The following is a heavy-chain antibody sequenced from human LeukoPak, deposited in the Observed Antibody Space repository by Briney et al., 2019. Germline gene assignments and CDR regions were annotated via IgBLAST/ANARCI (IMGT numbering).Heavy chain of an antibody. D-gene: IGHD3-10*01. J-gene: IGHJ3*02. V-gene: IGHV3-30*14. CDR1: GFTFSSYA. CDR2: ISYDGSNK. CDR3: ARESPGYGSGRYDAFDI. Sequence: GRSLRLSCAASGFTFSSYAMHWVRHAPGKGLEWVAVISYDGSNKYYADSVKGRFTISRDNSKNTLYLQMNSLRAEDTAVYYCARESPGYGSGRYDAFDIRGQGKMVT.